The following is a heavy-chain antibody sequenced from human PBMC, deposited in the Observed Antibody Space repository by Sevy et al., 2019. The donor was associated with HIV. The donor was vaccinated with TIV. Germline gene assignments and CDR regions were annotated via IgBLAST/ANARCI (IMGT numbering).Heavy chain of an antibody. CDR2: ISNSGTNI. CDR3: ARDLPPSATTVAHFDY. V-gene: IGHV3-48*03. CDR1: GFRFSSYE. D-gene: IGHD4-17*01. J-gene: IGHJ4*02. Sequence: GSLRLSCAASGFRFSSYEMNWVRQAPGKGLEWDASISNSGTNIYYSDSVRGRFTISRDTAKNSLYLQMNSLRAEDTAVYYCARDLPPSATTVAHFDYWGQGTLVTVSS.